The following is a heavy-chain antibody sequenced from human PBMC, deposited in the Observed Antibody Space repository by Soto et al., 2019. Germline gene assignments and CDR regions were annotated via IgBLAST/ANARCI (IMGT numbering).Heavy chain of an antibody. CDR3: ARDGCSSTSCYWTYGMDV. Sequence: ASVKVSCKASGFSFSDYFMHWVRQAPGQGLEWMGIINPSGDSRNYAQKFQGRVTITRDTSTSTVYMDLSSLRYEDTAVYYCARDGCSSTSCYWTYGMDVWGQGTTVTVSS. CDR2: INPSGDSR. V-gene: IGHV1-46*01. D-gene: IGHD2-2*01. CDR1: GFSFSDYF. J-gene: IGHJ6*02.